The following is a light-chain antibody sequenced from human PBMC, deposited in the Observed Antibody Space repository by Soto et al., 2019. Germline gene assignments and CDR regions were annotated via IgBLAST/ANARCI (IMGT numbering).Light chain of an antibody. CDR3: CSYAGSSYV. V-gene: IGLV2-11*01. CDR1: SSDVGGYNY. CDR2: DVS. Sequence: QSVLTQPRSVSGSPGQSVTISCTGTSSDVGGYNYVSWYQQHPGKAPKLMIYDVSTRPSGVPDRFSGSKSGNTASLTISGLQAEDEADYYCCSYAGSSYVFGTGTKVTVL. J-gene: IGLJ1*01.